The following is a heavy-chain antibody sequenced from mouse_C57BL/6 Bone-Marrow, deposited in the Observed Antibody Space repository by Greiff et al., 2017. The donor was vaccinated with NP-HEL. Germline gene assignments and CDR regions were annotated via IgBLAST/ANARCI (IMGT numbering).Heavy chain of an antibody. J-gene: IGHJ3*01. CDR1: GYTFTSYG. D-gene: IGHD1-1*01. CDR2: IYPRSGNT. CDR3: ARSGYYYGSSPLFAY. Sequence: VKVVESGAELARPGASVKLSCKASGYTFTSYGISWVKQRTGQGLEWIGEIYPRSGNTYYNEKFKGKATLTADKSSSTAYMELRSLTSEDSAVYFCARSGYYYGSSPLFAYWGQGTLVTVSA. V-gene: IGHV1-81*01.